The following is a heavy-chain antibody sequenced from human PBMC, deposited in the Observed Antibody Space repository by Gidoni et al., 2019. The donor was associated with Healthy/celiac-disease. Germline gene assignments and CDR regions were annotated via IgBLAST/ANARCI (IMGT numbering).Heavy chain of an antibody. CDR1: VFTFSSYR. CDR2: ISSSSSTI. Sequence: EVQLVESGGGLVQPGGSLLLSSSASVFTFSSYRMNWVRQAPGKGLEWVSYISSSSSTIYDADSVKGRFTSSRDNAKNSLYMKMNSLRAEDTAVYYCARDSQYCSSTSCPSGDYWGQGTLVTVSS. V-gene: IGHV3-48*01. J-gene: IGHJ4*02. CDR3: ARDSQYCSSTSCPSGDY. D-gene: IGHD2-2*01.